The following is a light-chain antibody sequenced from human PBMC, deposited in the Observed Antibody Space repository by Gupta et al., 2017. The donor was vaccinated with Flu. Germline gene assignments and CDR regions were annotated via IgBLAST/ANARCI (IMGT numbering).Light chain of an antibody. Sequence: DIVFTLSPATLSLSPGERATLSCRASQSVSSYLAWYQQQPGQAPRLLIYDASNRATGIPASFSGSGSGTDFTLSISSREPEDFAVYYCQQRSNWPPLYTFGQGTKLEIK. CDR2: DAS. J-gene: IGKJ2*01. V-gene: IGKV3-11*01. CDR3: QQRSNWPPLYT. CDR1: QSVSSY.